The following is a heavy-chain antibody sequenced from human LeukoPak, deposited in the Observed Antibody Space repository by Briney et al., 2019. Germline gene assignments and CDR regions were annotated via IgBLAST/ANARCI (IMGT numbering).Heavy chain of an antibody. V-gene: IGHV3-11*01. Sequence: GGSLRLSCAASGFTFSDYYMSWIRQTPGKGLEWVSYISSSGSTIYYADSVKGRFTISRDNAKNSLYLQMNSLRAEDTAVYYCARGRKGYDFWSGYLARRYYYYMDVWGKGTTVTVSS. CDR2: ISSSGSTI. D-gene: IGHD3-3*01. CDR3: ARGRKGYDFWSGYLARRYYYYMDV. CDR1: GFTFSDYY. J-gene: IGHJ6*03.